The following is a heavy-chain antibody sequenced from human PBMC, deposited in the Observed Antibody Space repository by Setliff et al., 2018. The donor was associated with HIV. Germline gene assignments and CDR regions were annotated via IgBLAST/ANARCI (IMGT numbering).Heavy chain of an antibody. V-gene: IGHV4-61*02. CDR1: GGSISSGSYY. Sequence: SETLSLTCTVSGGSISSGSYYWSWIRQPAGKGLEWIGRIYTTGSTNYNPSLKSRVTISVDTPRNQFSLKLSSVTAADTAVYYCARVYYYDTSGYYYGYYFDYWGQGTLVTVSS. CDR3: ARVYYYDTSGYYYGYYFDY. CDR2: IYTTGST. J-gene: IGHJ4*02. D-gene: IGHD3-22*01.